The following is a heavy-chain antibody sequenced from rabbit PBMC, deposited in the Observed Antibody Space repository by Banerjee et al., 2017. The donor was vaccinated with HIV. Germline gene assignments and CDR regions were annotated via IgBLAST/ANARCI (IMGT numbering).Heavy chain of an antibody. V-gene: IGHV1S45*01. CDR1: GFSFSYNYV. CDR3: AKTTSTVYWYFTL. D-gene: IGHD1-1*01. CDR2: IYAGSSDSS. Sequence: QEQLEESGGGLVKPEGSLTLTCTASGFSFSYNYVMCWVRQAPGKGLEWIACIYAGSSDSSYYASWAKGRFTISKTSSTTVTLQMTSLTAADTATYFCAKTTSTVYWYFTLWGPGTLVTVS. J-gene: IGHJ4*01.